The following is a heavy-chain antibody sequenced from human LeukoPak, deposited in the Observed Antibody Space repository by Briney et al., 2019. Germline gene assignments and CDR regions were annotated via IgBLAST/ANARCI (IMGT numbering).Heavy chain of an antibody. CDR2: ISGTGSST. J-gene: IGHJ4*02. CDR1: GFTFSSYA. D-gene: IGHD3-10*01. V-gene: IGHV3-23*01. CDR3: AKSPYGLGTYAIAGDY. Sequence: GGSLRLSCAASGFTFSSYAMSWVRPAPGQGLERVVAISGTGSSTYSADPLKGRSTISRDNLKNTLYRQMSTRRAEDTAVYYCAKSPYGLGTYAIAGDYWGQGTLVTVSS.